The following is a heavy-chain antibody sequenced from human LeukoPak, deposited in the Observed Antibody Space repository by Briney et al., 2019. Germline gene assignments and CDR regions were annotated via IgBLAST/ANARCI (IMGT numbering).Heavy chain of an antibody. J-gene: IGHJ4*02. Sequence: SGGSLRLSCAASGFTFSNYWMSWVRQAPGKGLEWVANIKEDGSEKYYVDSVKGRFTISRDNARNSLYLQMNSLRAGDTAVYYCASGRQLGYWGQGTLVTVSP. V-gene: IGHV3-7*01. D-gene: IGHD6-13*01. CDR3: ASGRQLGY. CDR1: GFTFSNYW. CDR2: IKEDGSEK.